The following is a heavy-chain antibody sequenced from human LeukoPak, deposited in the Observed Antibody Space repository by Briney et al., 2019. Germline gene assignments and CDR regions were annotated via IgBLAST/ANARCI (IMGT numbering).Heavy chain of an antibody. Sequence: PGGSLRLSCATSGFTFSDYYMSWIRQAPGKGLEWLSYISSSNTIYSADSVKGRFTISRDSAKNSLYLQMNSLRAEDTAVYYCAQGGWGRTAIPARIDYWGQGTLVTVSS. CDR3: AQGGWGRTAIPARIDY. J-gene: IGHJ4*02. CDR1: GFTFSDYY. V-gene: IGHV3-11*04. CDR2: ISSSNTI. D-gene: IGHD2-21*02.